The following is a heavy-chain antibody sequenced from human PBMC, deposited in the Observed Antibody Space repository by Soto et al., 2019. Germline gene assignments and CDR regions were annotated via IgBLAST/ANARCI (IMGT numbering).Heavy chain of an antibody. D-gene: IGHD2-21*01. V-gene: IGHV3-21*01. CDR3: ARVISCGGGTCSSVHQYYGMDV. Sequence: EVQLVESGGGLVKPGGSVRLSCVASALMYSSYSMSWVRQAPGKGLEWVAFISLSGSQINYAASVEGRFTISRDNAKNALYLQMNTVRVEDTAIYYCARVISCGGGTCSSVHQYYGMDVWGPGTTVTVSS. J-gene: IGHJ6*02. CDR1: ALMYSSYS. CDR2: ISLSGSQI.